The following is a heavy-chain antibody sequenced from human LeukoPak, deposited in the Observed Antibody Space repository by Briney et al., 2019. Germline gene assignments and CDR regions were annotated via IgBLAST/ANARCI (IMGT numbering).Heavy chain of an antibody. D-gene: IGHD1-26*01. CDR3: AKDLHMGY. CDR1: GFTFSTYT. V-gene: IGHV3-23*01. Sequence: GGSLRLSCAASGFTFSTYTMYWVRQPPGRGLEWVSAISGSGGSTYYADSVKGRFTISRDNSKNTLYLQMNSLRAEDTAVYYCAKDLHMGYWGQGTLVTVSS. CDR2: ISGSGGST. J-gene: IGHJ4*02.